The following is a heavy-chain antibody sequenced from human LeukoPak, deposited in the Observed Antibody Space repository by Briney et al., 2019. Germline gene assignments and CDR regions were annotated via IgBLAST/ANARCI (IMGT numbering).Heavy chain of an antibody. CDR2: INHSGST. Sequence: SETLSLTCAVYGGSFSGYYWSWIRQPPGKGLEWIGEINHSGSTNYNPSLKSRVTISVDTSRNQFSLKLSSVTAADTAVYYCASVRGIVVVTHHRYFQHWGQGTLVTVSS. CDR3: ASVRGIVVVTHHRYFQH. D-gene: IGHD2-21*02. CDR1: GGSFSGYY. J-gene: IGHJ1*01. V-gene: IGHV4-34*01.